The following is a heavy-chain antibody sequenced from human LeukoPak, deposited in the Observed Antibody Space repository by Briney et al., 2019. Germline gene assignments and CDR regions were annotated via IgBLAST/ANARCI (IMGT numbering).Heavy chain of an antibody. Sequence: GGSLRLSCAASGFTFSSYWMSWVRQAPGKGLEWVANIKQDGSETYSVDSLEGRFTISRDNAKNSLYLQMNSLRAEDTAVYYCARSSWENSGTYFRHFNYWGQGTLVTVSS. V-gene: IGHV3-7*01. CDR2: IKQDGSET. CDR3: ARSSWENSGTYFRHFNY. CDR1: GFTFSSYW. J-gene: IGHJ4*02. D-gene: IGHD1-26*01.